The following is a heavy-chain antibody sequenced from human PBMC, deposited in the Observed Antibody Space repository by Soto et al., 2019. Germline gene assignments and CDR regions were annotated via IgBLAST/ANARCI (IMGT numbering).Heavy chain of an antibody. CDR3: ATGPTSYYDILTGPGRPDWFDP. J-gene: IGHJ5*02. CDR1: GYTLTELS. CDR2: FDPEDGET. Sequence: ASVKVSCKVSGYTLTELSMHWVRQAPGKGLEWMGGFDPEDGETICAQKFQGRVTMTEDTSTDTAYMELSSLRSEDTAVYYCATGPTSYYDILTGPGRPDWFDPWGQGTLVTVSS. V-gene: IGHV1-24*01. D-gene: IGHD3-9*01.